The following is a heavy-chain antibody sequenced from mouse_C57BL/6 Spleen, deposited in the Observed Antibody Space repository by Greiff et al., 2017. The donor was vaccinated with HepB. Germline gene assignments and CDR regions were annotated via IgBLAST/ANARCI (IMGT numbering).Heavy chain of an antibody. V-gene: IGHV1-50*01. J-gene: IGHJ4*01. Sequence: QVQLQQPGAELVKPGASVKLSCKASGYTFTSYWMQWVKQRPGQGLEWIGEIDPSDSYTNYNQKFKGKATLTVDTSSSTAYMQLSSLTSEDSAVYYCANYYSYAMDYWGQGTSVTVSS. CDR2: IDPSDSYT. D-gene: IGHD1-1*01. CDR1: GYTFTSYW. CDR3: ANYYSYAMDY.